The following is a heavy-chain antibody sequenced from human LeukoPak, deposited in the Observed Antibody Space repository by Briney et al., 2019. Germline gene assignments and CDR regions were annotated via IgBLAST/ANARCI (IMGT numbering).Heavy chain of an antibody. D-gene: IGHD5-12*01. CDR1: GFTFSSYG. CDR3: ARDHVKSGYDIGNY. V-gene: IGHV3-33*01. J-gene: IGHJ4*02. Sequence: GRSLRLSCAASGFTFSSYGMHWVRQAPGKGLEWVAVIWYDGSNKYYADSVKGRFTISRDNSKNTLYLQMNSLRAEDTAVYYCARDHVKSGYDIGNYWGQGTLVTVSS. CDR2: IWYDGSNK.